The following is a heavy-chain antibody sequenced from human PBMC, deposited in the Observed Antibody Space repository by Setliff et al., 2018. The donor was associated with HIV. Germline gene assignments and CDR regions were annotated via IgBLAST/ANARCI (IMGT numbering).Heavy chain of an antibody. V-gene: IGHV3-48*03. CDR3: ARDPRRLSY. CDR1: GFTFRNYK. Sequence: GGSLRLSCAASGFTFRNYKFNWVRQAPGRGLEWVSSISIGSGGAIDYADSVQGRFTVSRDNSKNPLYLQMNSLRVEDTAVYYCARDPRRLSYWGQGTLVTVSS. D-gene: IGHD2-21*01. CDR2: ISIGSGGAI. J-gene: IGHJ4*02.